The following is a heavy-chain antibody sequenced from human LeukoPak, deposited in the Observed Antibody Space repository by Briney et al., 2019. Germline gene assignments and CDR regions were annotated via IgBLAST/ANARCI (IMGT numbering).Heavy chain of an antibody. CDR1: GFTFSSYW. D-gene: IGHD6-13*01. J-gene: IGHJ4*02. V-gene: IGHV3-33*08. CDR3: ARGSSSWYGGYYFDY. Sequence: PGGSLRLSCAASGFTFSSYWMSWVRQAPGKGLEWVAVIWYDGSNKYYADSVKGRFTISRDNSKNTLYLQMNSLRAEDTAVYYCARGSSSWYGGYYFDYWGQGTLVTVSS. CDR2: IWYDGSNK.